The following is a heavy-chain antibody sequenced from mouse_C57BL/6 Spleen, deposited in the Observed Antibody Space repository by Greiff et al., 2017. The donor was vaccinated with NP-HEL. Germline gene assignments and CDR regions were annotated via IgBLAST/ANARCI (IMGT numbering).Heavy chain of an antibody. D-gene: IGHD3-1*01. J-gene: IGHJ4*01. CDR1: GYTFTSYW. V-gene: IGHV1-53*01. Sequence: VQLQQPGTELVKPGASVKLSCKASGYTFTSYWMHWVKQRPGQGLEWIGNINPSNGGTNYNEKFKSKATLTVDKSSSTAYMQLSSLTSEDSAVYYCARAPLGGSYAMDYWGQGTSVTVSS. CDR2: INPSNGGT. CDR3: ARAPLGGSYAMDY.